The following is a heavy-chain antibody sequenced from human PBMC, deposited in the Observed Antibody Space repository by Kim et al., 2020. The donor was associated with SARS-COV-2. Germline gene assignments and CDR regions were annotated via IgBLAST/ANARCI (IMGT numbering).Heavy chain of an antibody. V-gene: IGHV4-34*01. CDR1: GGSFSGYY. Sequence: SETLSLTCAVYGGSFSGYYWSWIRQPPGKGLEWIGEINHSGSTNYNPSLKSRVTISVDTSKNQFSLKLSSVTAADTAVYYCARVGVWFGQSRLDYWGQGTLVTVSS. CDR2: INHSGST. D-gene: IGHD3-10*01. J-gene: IGHJ4*02. CDR3: ARVGVWFGQSRLDY.